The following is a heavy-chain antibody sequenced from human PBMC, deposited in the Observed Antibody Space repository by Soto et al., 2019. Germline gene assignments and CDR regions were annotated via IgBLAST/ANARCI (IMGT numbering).Heavy chain of an antibody. V-gene: IGHV3-30*18. CDR1: GFTFSSYG. J-gene: IGHJ6*02. CDR2: ISYDGSNK. Sequence: PGGSLRLSCAASGFTFSSYGMHWVRQAPGKGLEWVAVISYDGSNKYYADSVKGRFTISRDNSKNTLYLQMNSLRAEDTAVYYCAKDDYDFWSGYPRPSSYGMDVWGQGTTVTVSS. CDR3: AKDDYDFWSGYPRPSSYGMDV. D-gene: IGHD3-3*01.